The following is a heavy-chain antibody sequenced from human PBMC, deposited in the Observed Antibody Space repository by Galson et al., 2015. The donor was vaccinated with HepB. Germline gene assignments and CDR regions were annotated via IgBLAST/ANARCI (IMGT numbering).Heavy chain of an antibody. CDR3: ARRDNYYYFGMDV. Sequence: LSLTCGVNDGSFSNYYRSWIRQPPGKELEWIGEINDSGNTNYNPSLKSRVIMSLDTSKNQFSLRLTSVTAADTAVYYCARRDNYYYFGMDVWGQGTTVIVSS. D-gene: IGHD5-24*01. CDR1: DGSFSNYY. CDR2: INDSGNT. J-gene: IGHJ6*02. V-gene: IGHV4-34*01.